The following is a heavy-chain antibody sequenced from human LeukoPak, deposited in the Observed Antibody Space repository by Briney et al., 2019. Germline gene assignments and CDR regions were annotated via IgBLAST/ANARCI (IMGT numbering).Heavy chain of an antibody. J-gene: IGHJ4*02. Sequence: SVKVSCKASGGTFSSDVITWVRQAPGQGPEWMGGIIPMSGTTNYAQKFQGRVTITADESTSTASMELSSLKSEDTAVYYCARDRFDSSGYFSYCFDYWGQGTLVTVSS. CDR2: IIPMSGTT. CDR3: ARDRFDSSGYFSYCFDY. V-gene: IGHV1-69*13. D-gene: IGHD3-22*01. CDR1: GGTFSSDV.